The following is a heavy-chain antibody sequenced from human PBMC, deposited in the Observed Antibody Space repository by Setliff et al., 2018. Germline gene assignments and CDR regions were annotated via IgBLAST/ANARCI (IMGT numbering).Heavy chain of an antibody. V-gene: IGHV1-3*01. Sequence: ASMKVSCKASGYSFSSNAFHWVRQAPGQTLEWMGWIHAGSSNTLYSQRFQDRITISRDTSATTVHMELSSLRSDDTAVYYCARMSTSGPHYDYWGQGTLVTVSS. CDR2: IHAGSSNT. CDR1: GYSFSSNA. J-gene: IGHJ4*02. CDR3: ARMSTSGPHYDY. D-gene: IGHD2-8*02.